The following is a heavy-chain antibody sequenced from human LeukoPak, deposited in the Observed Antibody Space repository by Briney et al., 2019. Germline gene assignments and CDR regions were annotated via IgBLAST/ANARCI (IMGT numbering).Heavy chain of an antibody. CDR1: GGSISSSSYY. CDR3: ARRASSIAARVSFDY. J-gene: IGHJ4*02. V-gene: IGHV4-39*01. Sequence: PSETLSLTCTVSGGSISSSSYYWGWIRQPPGKGLEWIGSIYYSGSTYYNPSLKSRVTISVDTSKNQFSLKLSSVTAADTAVYYCARRASSIAARVSFDYWGQGTLVTVSS. D-gene: IGHD6-6*01. CDR2: IYYSGST.